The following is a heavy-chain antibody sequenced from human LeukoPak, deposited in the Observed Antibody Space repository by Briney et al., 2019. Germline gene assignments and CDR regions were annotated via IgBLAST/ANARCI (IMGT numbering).Heavy chain of an antibody. CDR1: GGSIGSYH. CDR2: VFNNGGT. J-gene: IGHJ4*02. Sequence: SETLSLTCTVSGGSIGSYHWNWIRQPSGRGLEWIGIVFNNGGTKHNPSLKSRAAISVDTSKNQFALKLTSVTAADTAVYYCVASYGGCVLDYWGQGALVIVSS. CDR3: VASYGGCVLDY. V-gene: IGHV4-59*01. D-gene: IGHD2-15*01.